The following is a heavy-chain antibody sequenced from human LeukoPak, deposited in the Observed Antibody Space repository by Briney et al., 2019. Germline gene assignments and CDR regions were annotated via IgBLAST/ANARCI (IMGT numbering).Heavy chain of an antibody. CDR2: IRSDGSNK. J-gene: IGHJ4*02. CDR3: ARESSGRRVQTFDY. CDR1: GFTFSSYG. V-gene: IGHV3-30*02. Sequence: PGGSLRLSCAASGFTFSSYGMHWVRQAPGKGLEWVAFIRSDGSNKYYADSVKGRFTISRDNSKLYLQMNSLRAEDTAVYYCARESSGRRVQTFDYWGQGTLVTVSS. D-gene: IGHD1-1*01.